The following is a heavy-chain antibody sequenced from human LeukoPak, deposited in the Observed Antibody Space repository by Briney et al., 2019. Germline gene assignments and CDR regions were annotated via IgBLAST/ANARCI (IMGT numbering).Heavy chain of an antibody. CDR1: GYIFTSYW. D-gene: IGHD5-18*01. Sequence: GAALQISCKGSGYIFTSYWIGWVRELGGKGLGGVGIIYPGDSDTKYSPSFEGQITISDDKSRSACYLQGSSRKAAAAAMYYCARASGYSYGLLNDAFDIWGQGTMVTVSS. V-gene: IGHV5-51*01. J-gene: IGHJ3*02. CDR3: ARASGYSYGLLNDAFDI. CDR2: IYPGDSDT.